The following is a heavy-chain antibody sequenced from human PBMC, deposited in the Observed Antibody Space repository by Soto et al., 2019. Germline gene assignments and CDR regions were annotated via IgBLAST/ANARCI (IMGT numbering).Heavy chain of an antibody. CDR3: AKANEYYYYYCMDV. CDR2: ISYDGSNK. J-gene: IGHJ6*02. V-gene: IGHV3-30*18. CDR1: GFTFSSYG. Sequence: GGSLRLSCAASGFTFSSYGMHWVRQAPGKGLEWVAVISYDGSNKYYADSVKGRFTISRDNSKNTLYLQMNSLRAEDTAVYYCAKANEYYYYYCMDVWGQGTTVTVSS. D-gene: IGHD1-1*01.